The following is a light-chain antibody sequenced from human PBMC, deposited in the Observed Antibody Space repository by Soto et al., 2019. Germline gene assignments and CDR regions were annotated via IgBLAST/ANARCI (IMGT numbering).Light chain of an antibody. CDR3: SSFTTSSTYV. CDR2: EVN. V-gene: IGLV2-14*01. CDR1: SSDVGFYNY. Sequence: QSALTQPASVSGSPGQSITISCTGTSSDVGFYNYVSWYQQHPGKAPKLMISEVNNRPSGVSNRFSGSKSGNTASLTISGLQAEDDADYYCSSFTTSSTYVFGTGTKLTVL. J-gene: IGLJ1*01.